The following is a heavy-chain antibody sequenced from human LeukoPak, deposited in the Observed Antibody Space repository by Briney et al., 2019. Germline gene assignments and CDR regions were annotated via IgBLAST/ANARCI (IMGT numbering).Heavy chain of an antibody. D-gene: IGHD1-14*01. Sequence: GGSLRLSCAASGFSFRGSTVKCGSAGPRKGLGSVSSISTSSSYIYYTDSVKGRFTISRDNAKNTLYLQMKSQRAEDTAVYDCARDRGNQRGYYYSYMDVGGKGTTVIVSS. CDR1: GFSFRGST. V-gene: IGHV3-21*01. CDR2: ISTSSSYI. CDR3: ARDRGNQRGYYYSYMDV. J-gene: IGHJ6*03.